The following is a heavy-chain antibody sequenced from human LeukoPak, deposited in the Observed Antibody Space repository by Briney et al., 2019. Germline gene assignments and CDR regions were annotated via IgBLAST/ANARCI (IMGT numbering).Heavy chain of an antibody. V-gene: IGHV4-39*01. CDR2: IYYSGST. Sequence: SETLSLTCTVSGGSISSSSYYWGWIRQPPGKGLEWIGSIYYSGSTYYNPSLKSRVTISVDTSKNQFSLKLSSVTAADTAVYYCARGTTMVRGALPYYFDYWGQGTLVTVSS. D-gene: IGHD3-10*01. J-gene: IGHJ4*02. CDR1: GGSISSSSYY. CDR3: ARGTTMVRGALPYYFDY.